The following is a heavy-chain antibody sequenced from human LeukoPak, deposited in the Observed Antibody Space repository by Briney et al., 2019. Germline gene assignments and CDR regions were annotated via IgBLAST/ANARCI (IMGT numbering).Heavy chain of an antibody. CDR3: ARISVSALGEFDVGYFDY. CDR2: INPNSGGT. CDR1: GYTFAGYY. V-gene: IGHV1-2*04. J-gene: IGHJ4*02. Sequence: GASVKVSCKASGYTFAGYYMHWVRQAPGQGLEWMGWINPNSGGTNYAQKFQGWVTMTRDTSISTAYMELSRLRSDDTAVYYCARISVSALGEFDVGYFDYWGQGTLVTVSS. D-gene: IGHD3-10*01.